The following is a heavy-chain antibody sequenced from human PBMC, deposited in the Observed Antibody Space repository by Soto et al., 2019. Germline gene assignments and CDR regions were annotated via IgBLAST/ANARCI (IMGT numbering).Heavy chain of an antibody. Sequence: QVQLQESGPGLVKPSQTLSLTCTVSGGSISTVNYWWSWIRQSPDMGLEWIGHIYNGGRTYNNPSLESRVTMPVDTSKNQLSLTLSSVSAADTAVYYCARGPSGDKVDSWGQGTLVTVSS. D-gene: IGHD7-27*01. V-gene: IGHV4-30-4*01. CDR3: ARGPSGDKVDS. J-gene: IGHJ4*02. CDR1: GGSISTVNYW. CDR2: IYNGGRT.